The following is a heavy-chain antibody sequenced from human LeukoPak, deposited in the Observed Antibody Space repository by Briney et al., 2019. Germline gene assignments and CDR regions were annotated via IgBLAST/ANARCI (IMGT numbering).Heavy chain of an antibody. CDR1: GFTFSSYA. D-gene: IGHD6-13*01. Sequence: PGGSLRLSCAASGFTFSSYAMTWVRQAPGKGLEWVSGINWNGGSTGYADSMKGRFTISRDNAKNSLYLQMNSLRAEDTALYYCARVYSSGWYPPFSYWGQGALVTVSS. CDR2: INWNGGST. CDR3: ARVYSSGWYPPFSY. J-gene: IGHJ4*02. V-gene: IGHV3-20*04.